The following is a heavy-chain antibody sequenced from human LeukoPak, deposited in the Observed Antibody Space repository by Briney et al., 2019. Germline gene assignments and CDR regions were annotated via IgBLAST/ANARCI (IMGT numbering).Heavy chain of an antibody. CDR2: ISGSGGST. V-gene: IGHV3-23*01. J-gene: IGHJ5*02. D-gene: IGHD3-10*01. CDR3: ARMVRGVIGWFDP. Sequence: PGRSLRLSCAASGFTFSSYAMSWVRQAPGKGLEWVSAISGSGGSTYYADSVKGRFTISRDNSKNTLYLQMNSLRAEDTAVYYCARMVRGVIGWFDPWGQGTLVTVSS. CDR1: GFTFSSYA.